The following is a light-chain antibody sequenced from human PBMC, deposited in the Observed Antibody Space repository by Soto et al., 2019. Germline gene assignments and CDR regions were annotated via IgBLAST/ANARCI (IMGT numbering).Light chain of an antibody. CDR2: AAS. V-gene: IGKV1-39*01. CDR1: QSISSS. Sequence: DIQMTQSPSSLSASVGDRVTITCRASQSISSSLNWYQQKPGKAPDLLIYAASNLNSGVPSRFSCSGSGTDFTLTISSLQPEDFATYYCQQSYSSPQMYTFGQGTKLEIK. J-gene: IGKJ2*01. CDR3: QQSYSSPQMYT.